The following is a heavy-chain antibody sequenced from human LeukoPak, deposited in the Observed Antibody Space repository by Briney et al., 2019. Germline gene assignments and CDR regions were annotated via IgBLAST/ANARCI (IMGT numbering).Heavy chain of an antibody. V-gene: IGHV4-31*03. CDR2: IYYSGST. Sequence: SETLSLTCTVSGGSISSGGYYWSWIRQHPGKGLEWIGYIYYSGSTYYNPSLKSRVTISVDTSKNQFSLKLSSVTAADTAVYYCAIYEGPYCSSTSCYANWFDPWGQGTLVTVSS. J-gene: IGHJ5*02. CDR3: AIYEGPYCSSTSCYANWFDP. CDR1: GGSISSGGYY. D-gene: IGHD2-2*01.